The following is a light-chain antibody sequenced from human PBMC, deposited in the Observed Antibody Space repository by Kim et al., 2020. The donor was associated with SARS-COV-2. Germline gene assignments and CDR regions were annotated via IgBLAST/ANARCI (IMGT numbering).Light chain of an antibody. CDR2: GAS. Sequence: DIQMAQSPSSLSASVGDRVTITCRASQGISHSLAWYRQKPGIVPMLLIYGASTLQSGVPSRFSGSGSGTDFTITISSLQPEDAATYYCQKYDSAPWTFGQGTKVDVK. V-gene: IGKV1-27*01. CDR3: QKYDSAPWT. CDR1: QGISHS. J-gene: IGKJ1*01.